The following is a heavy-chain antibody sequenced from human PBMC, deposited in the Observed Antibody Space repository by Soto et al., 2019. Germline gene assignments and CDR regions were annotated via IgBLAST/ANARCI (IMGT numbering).Heavy chain of an antibody. CDR2: ITPSGGST. J-gene: IGHJ4*02. Sequence: ASVKVSCKASGYTFTRYSMYWVRQAPGQGLEWMGIITPSGGSTTYAQKFQGRVTMTRDTSTSTVYMELSSLRSEDTAVYYCASVFCSSTSCPNYHFDYLGQGTLVTVSS. D-gene: IGHD2-2*01. CDR3: ASVFCSSTSCPNYHFDY. CDR1: GYTFTRYS. V-gene: IGHV1-46*03.